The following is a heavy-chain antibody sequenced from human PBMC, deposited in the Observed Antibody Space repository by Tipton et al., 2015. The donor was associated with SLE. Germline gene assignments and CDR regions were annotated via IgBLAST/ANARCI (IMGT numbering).Heavy chain of an antibody. D-gene: IGHD6-6*01. J-gene: IGHJ4*02. CDR3: ARHGTYIAARSFDF. Sequence: TLSLTCAVYGGSFSNYYWSWIRQSPGKGLEWIGEIRENGNTNYNPSLKSRVSISVDTSKNQFSLKLTSVTAADMAVYYCARHGTYIAARSFDFWGQGTLVTVSS. CDR2: IRENGNT. CDR1: GGSFSNYY. V-gene: IGHV4-34*01.